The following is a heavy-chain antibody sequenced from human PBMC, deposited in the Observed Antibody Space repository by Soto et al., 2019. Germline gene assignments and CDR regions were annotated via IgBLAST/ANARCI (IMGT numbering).Heavy chain of an antibody. J-gene: IGHJ5*02. V-gene: IGHV3-74*01. CDR3: ARDFIYCTSTSCPP. D-gene: IGHD2-2*01. CDR1: GFTFSNYW. Sequence: GWSLRLSCAASGFTFSNYWMHWVRQPPGKGLMWVSRINTDGSSTSYADSVMGRFTTSRDNAKNTVDLQMNSLRAEDTAVYYCARDFIYCTSTSCPPWGQGTLVNVSS. CDR2: INTDGSST.